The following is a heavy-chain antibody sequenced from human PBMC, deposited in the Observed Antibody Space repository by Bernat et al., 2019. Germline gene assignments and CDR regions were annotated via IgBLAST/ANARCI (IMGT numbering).Heavy chain of an antibody. V-gene: IGHV1-18*01. D-gene: IGHD2-2*01. CDR3: ARVASHCSITSCHQGYFDY. J-gene: IGHJ4*02. CDR1: GYTFTSYG. CDR2: ISAYNGNT. Sequence: QVQLVQSGAEVKKPGASVKVSCKASGYTFTSYGISWVRQAPGQGLEWMGWISAYNGNTNYAQKLQGRVTMTTDTSTSTAYMELRSLRSDDTAVYYCARVASHCSITSCHQGYFDYWGQGTLVTVSS.